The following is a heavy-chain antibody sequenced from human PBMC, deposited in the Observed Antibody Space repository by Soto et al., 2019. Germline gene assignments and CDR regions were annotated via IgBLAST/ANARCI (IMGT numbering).Heavy chain of an antibody. D-gene: IGHD6-19*01. CDR2: IGYEGSET. V-gene: IGHV3-30*18. CDR3: AKEGAPSGWTYGDF. J-gene: IGHJ4*02. Sequence: QVQLVEAGGGVVQPGRSLRLSCAASGFTFNDYGMHWVRQAPGKGLEWGGLIGYEGSETQYADSVEGRFTISSDNSKNVLFLQMNSLRPEDTAMYYCAKEGAPSGWTYGDFWGQGTLVTVSS. CDR1: GFTFNDYG.